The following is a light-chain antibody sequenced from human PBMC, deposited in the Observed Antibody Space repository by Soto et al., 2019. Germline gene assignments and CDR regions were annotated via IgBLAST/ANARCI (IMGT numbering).Light chain of an antibody. Sequence: EIVLTQSPGTLSLSPGERATLSCRARQSVSSSYLAWYQQRPGQAPRLLIYGASNRATGIPDRFSGSGSGTDFTLTISRLEPEDFAVYYCQQYGGSPSWTFGQGTKVEIK. CDR1: QSVSSSY. CDR3: QQYGGSPSWT. CDR2: GAS. J-gene: IGKJ1*01. V-gene: IGKV3-20*01.